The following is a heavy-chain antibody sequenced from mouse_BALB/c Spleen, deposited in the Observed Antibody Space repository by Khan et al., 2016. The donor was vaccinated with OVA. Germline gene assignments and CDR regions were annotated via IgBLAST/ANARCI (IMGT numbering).Heavy chain of an antibody. J-gene: IGHJ4*01. Sequence: QVQLQQSGAELVRPGSSVKISCKASGYAFSSYWMNWVKQRPGQGLEWIGQIYPGVGDTNYNGKFKGKATLTADKSSSTAYMQLSSLTSEDSAVYFCARWLDYYAMDYWGQGTSVTVSS. CDR2: IYPGVGDT. V-gene: IGHV1-80*01. CDR1: GYAFSSYW. CDR3: ARWLDYYAMDY.